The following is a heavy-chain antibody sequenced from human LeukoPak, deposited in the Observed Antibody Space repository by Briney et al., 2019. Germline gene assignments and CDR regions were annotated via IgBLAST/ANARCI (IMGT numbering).Heavy chain of an antibody. Sequence: GWSLRLYCAASGLTFSTYTMNWVRQAPGKGLEWVSSISSSSTYIYYADSVKGRFTISRDNAKNSLYLQMNSLRAEDTAVYYCARDPDHSSAWGQGTLVTVSS. CDR2: ISSSSTYI. V-gene: IGHV3-21*01. D-gene: IGHD6-19*01. CDR1: GLTFSTYT. J-gene: IGHJ5*02. CDR3: ARDPDHSSA.